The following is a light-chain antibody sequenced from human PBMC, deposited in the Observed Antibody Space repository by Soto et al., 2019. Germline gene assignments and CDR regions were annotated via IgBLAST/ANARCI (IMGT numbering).Light chain of an antibody. V-gene: IGLV4-69*01. CDR2: VYSDGSH. Sequence: QPVLTQSPSASASLGASVKLTCTLSSRHSSNAIAWHQQQPEKGPRYLMKVYSDGSHSEGDEIPDRFSGSSSGAERYLTISSLQSEDEADYYCQTWGTGIVVFGGGTKLTVL. J-gene: IGLJ2*01. CDR1: SRHSSNA. CDR3: QTWGTGIVV.